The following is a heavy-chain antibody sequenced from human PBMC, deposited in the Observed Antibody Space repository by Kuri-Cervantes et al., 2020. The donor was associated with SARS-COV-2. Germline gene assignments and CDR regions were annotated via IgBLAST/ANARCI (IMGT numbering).Heavy chain of an antibody. V-gene: IGHV1-2*02. CDR3: ARAAMAVYYFDF. CDR1: GYIFTGYY. Sequence: ASVQVSCKASGYIFTGYYMHWVRQATGQGLEWMGWINPNSGGTNYAQKFQGRVTMTRDTSISTAYMELSRRRSDDASVYYCARAAMAVYYFDFWGQGTLVTVSS. D-gene: IGHD5-18*01. J-gene: IGHJ4*02. CDR2: INPNSGGT.